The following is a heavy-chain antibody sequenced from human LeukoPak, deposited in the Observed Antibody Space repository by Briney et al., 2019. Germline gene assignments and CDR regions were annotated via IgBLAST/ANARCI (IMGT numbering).Heavy chain of an antibody. D-gene: IGHD3-22*01. J-gene: IGHJ4*02. CDR3: AKAWYYYDSSGYRYYFDY. CDR2: ISGSGGST. CDR1: GFTFSSYD. V-gene: IGHV3-23*01. Sequence: PGGSLRLSCAASGFTFSSYDMSWVRQAPGKGLEWVSAISGSGGSTYYADSVKGRFTISRDNSKNTLYLQMNSLRAEDTAVYYCAKAWYYYDSSGYRYYFDYWGQGTLATVSS.